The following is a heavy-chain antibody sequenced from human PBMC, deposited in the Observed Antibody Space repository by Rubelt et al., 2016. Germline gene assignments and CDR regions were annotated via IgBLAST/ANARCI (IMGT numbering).Heavy chain of an antibody. CDR2: ISGSAGST. CDR3: ASLSSGTIDY. D-gene: IGHD3-10*02. V-gene: IGHV3-23*04. CDR1: GFTFSSYA. Sequence: EVQLVESGGGLVQPGGPLRLSCAASGFTFSSYAMSWVRQAPGKGLEWVSTISGSAGSTYYADSVKGRFTISRDNAKNSPYLQMNSLRAEDTAVYYCASLSSGTIDYWGQGTLVTVSS. J-gene: IGHJ4*02.